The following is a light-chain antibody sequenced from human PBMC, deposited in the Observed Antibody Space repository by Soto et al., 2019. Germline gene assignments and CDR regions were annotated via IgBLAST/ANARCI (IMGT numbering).Light chain of an antibody. Sequence: QSVLTQPRSVSGSPGQSVTISCSGTSSDVGNYNYVSWYQQHPGKAPKVMIYDVSKRPSGVPDRFSGSKSGNTASLTVSGLQAEDEADYYCSSYAGSNNYVVFGGGTKLTVL. CDR3: SSYAGSNNYVV. CDR2: DVS. J-gene: IGLJ2*01. CDR1: SSDVGNYNY. V-gene: IGLV2-11*01.